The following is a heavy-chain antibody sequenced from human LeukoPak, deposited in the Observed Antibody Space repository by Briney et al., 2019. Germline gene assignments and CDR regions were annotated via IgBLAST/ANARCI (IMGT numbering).Heavy chain of an antibody. CDR1: GFTFSTYA. J-gene: IGHJ4*02. CDR2: LSGSGGST. D-gene: IGHD1-1*01. Sequence: PGRSLRLSCAASGFTFSTYAMSWVRQAPGKGLEWVSALSGSGGSTYYADSVKGRFTISRDNSKNTLYLQMNSLRAEDTAVYYCEKERTSEGYFDYWGQGTLVTVSS. CDR3: EKERTSEGYFDY. V-gene: IGHV3-23*01.